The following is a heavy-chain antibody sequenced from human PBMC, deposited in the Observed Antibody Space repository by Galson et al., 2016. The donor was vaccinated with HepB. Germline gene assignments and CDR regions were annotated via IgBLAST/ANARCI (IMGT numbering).Heavy chain of an antibody. CDR3: GRVAY. CDR1: GFTFSTYS. J-gene: IGHJ4*02. CDR2: ISSTSSYI. Sequence: SLRLSCAASGFTFSTYSMNWVRQAPGRGLEWVSSISSTSSYIYYADSVKGRFTVSRDNAETSLYLQMNSLRAEDTAMYYCGRVAYWGQGTLVTVSS. V-gene: IGHV3-21*01.